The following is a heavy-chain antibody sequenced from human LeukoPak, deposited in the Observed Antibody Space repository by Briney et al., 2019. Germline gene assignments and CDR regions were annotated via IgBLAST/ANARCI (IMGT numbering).Heavy chain of an antibody. J-gene: IGHJ1*01. Sequence: GGSLRLSCAGSGFTFSNYAMIWVRQAPGKGLEWVSAIRGSGYNTFYADSVKGRFAISRDNSKNTVYLQMNSLRAEDTAEYYCARDPNGDYIGAFDFQRWGQGTQVTDSS. CDR2: IRGSGYNT. D-gene: IGHD4-17*01. CDR3: ARDPNGDYIGAFDFQR. V-gene: IGHV3-23*01. CDR1: GFTFSNYA.